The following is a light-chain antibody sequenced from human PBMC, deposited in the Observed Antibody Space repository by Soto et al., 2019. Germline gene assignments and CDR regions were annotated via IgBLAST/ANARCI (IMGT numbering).Light chain of an antibody. J-gene: IGKJ4*01. CDR3: QQRSSRPLT. CDR2: DSS. V-gene: IGKV3-11*01. CDR1: QSISYF. Sequence: EVVLTQSPATLSLSPGERATLSCRASQSISYFLAWYQQRPGQTPRLLIYDSSIRAAGFPARFSGSGSGTDFTLTINNLEPEDFAVYFCQQRSSRPLTFGGGTKVEI.